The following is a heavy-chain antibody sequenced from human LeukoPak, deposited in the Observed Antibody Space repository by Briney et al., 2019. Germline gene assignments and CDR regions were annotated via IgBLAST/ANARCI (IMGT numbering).Heavy chain of an antibody. D-gene: IGHD4-17*01. CDR3: AKNARDYGDYDHYDMDV. J-gene: IGHJ6*04. Sequence: GGSLRLSCAASGFTFGTYAMHWVRQAPGKGLEWVAVISYDGSNKYYADSVKGRFTISRDNSKNTLYLQMNSLRPEDTAVYYCAKNARDYGDYDHYDMDVWGKGTTVTVSS. CDR2: ISYDGSNK. CDR1: GFTFGTYA. V-gene: IGHV3-30*18.